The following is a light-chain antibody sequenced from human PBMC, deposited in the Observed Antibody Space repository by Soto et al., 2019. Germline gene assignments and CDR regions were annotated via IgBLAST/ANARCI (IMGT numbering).Light chain of an antibody. V-gene: IGLV4-60*02. J-gene: IGLJ3*02. Sequence: QLVLTQSSSASASLGSSVKLTCTLSSGHSSYIIAWHQQQPGKAPRYLMKLDGSGSYNKGSGVPDRFSGSSSGADRYLTISNRQFEEEADYYCETGDSNTRVFGGGTKLTVL. CDR2: LDGSGSY. CDR1: SGHSSYI. CDR3: ETGDSNTRV.